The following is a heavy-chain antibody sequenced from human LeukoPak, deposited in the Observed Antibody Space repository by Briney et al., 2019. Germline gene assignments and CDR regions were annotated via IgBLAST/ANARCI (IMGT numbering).Heavy chain of an antibody. CDR2: ISAYNGNT. D-gene: IGHD3-3*01. CDR3: ARVRYYDFWSGRQGSFDY. V-gene: IGHV1-18*01. CDR1: GYTFTSYG. Sequence: ASVKVSCKASGYTFTSYGISWVRQAPGQGLEWMGWISAYNGNTNYAQKLQGRVTMTTDTSTSTAYMELRSLRSDGTAVYYCARVRYYDFWSGRQGSFDYWGQGTLVTVSS. J-gene: IGHJ4*02.